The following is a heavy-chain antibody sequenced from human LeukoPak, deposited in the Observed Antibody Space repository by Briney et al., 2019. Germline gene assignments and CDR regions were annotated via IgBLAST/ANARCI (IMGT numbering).Heavy chain of an antibody. CDR1: GFSFSSYE. D-gene: IGHD3-3*01. Sequence: GGSLRLSCAASGFSFSSYEMNWVRQAPGKGLEWVSYIGSSGRSTYYADSVKGRFTISRDHGKNSLYLRMTMLRAEATAFYSFVRSPGDGVFEVVIGGGGQGTLVTVSS. J-gene: IGHJ4*02. CDR3: VRSPGDGVFEVVIGG. V-gene: IGHV3-48*03. CDR2: IGSSGRST.